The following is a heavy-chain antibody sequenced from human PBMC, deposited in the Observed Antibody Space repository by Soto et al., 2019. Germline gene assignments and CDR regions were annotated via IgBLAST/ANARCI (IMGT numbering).Heavy chain of an antibody. CDR3: ARHGSGGRAFDI. CDR2: FDPEDGET. J-gene: IGHJ3*02. V-gene: IGHV1-24*01. CDR1: GYTLTELS. D-gene: IGHD3-10*01. Sequence: ASVKVSCKVSGYTLTELSMHWVRQAPGKGLEWMGGFDPEDGETIYAQKFQGRVTMTEDTSTDTAYMELSSVTAADTAVYFCARHGSGGRAFDIWGQGTMVTVSS.